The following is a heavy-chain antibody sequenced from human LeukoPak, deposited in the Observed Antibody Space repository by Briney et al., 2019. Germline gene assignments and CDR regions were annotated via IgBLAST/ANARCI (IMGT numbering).Heavy chain of an antibody. V-gene: IGHV3-23*01. Sequence: GGSLRLSCAASGFSFSTCAMSWVRQAPGKGLEWVSAISGSGGTTYYADSVKGRFTISRDNSKNTLYLQMNSLRAEDTAVFYCATDRKAYGSWGQGTLVTVSS. D-gene: IGHD2-15*01. CDR3: ATDRKAYGS. CDR1: GFSFSTCA. CDR2: ISGSGGTT. J-gene: IGHJ4*02.